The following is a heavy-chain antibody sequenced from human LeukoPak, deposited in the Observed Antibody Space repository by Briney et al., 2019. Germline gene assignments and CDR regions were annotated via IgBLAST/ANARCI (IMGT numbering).Heavy chain of an antibody. J-gene: IGHJ6*04. V-gene: IGHV4-34*01. CDR1: GGSFSGYY. CDR2: INHSGST. Sequence: SETLSLTCAVYGGSFSGYYWSWIRQPPGKGLEWTGEINHSGSTNYNPSLKSRVTISVDTSKNQFSLKLSSVTAADTAVYYCARPHLRRDYYYYYGMDVWGKGTTVTVSS. CDR3: ARPHLRRDYYYYYGMDV.